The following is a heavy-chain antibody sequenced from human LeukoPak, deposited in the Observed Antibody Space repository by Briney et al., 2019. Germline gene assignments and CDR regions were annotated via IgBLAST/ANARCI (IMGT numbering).Heavy chain of an antibody. D-gene: IGHD2-21*01. CDR1: SYSISSVYY. Sequence: SETLSLTCTVSSYSISSVYYGGWIRQPPGKGLEWIATISRSGSTYYTPSLKSRLTISLDTSKNQFSLKLSSVTAADTAVYYCARVNAPVATFDYWGQGALVTVSS. CDR3: ARVNAPVATFDY. V-gene: IGHV4-38-2*02. CDR2: ISRSGST. J-gene: IGHJ4*02.